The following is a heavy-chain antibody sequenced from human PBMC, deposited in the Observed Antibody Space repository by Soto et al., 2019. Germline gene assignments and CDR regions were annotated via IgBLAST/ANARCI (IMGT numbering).Heavy chain of an antibody. Sequence: QLQLQESGPGLVKPSETLSLTCTVSGGSISSSSHYWGWIRQPPGKGLEWIGSIYYSGSTYYNPSLKSRVTISVDTSKTQFSLKLSSVTAADTAVYYCARHSEPYSGSYYCDYWGQGTLVTVSS. CDR2: IYYSGST. J-gene: IGHJ4*02. D-gene: IGHD1-26*01. CDR1: GGSISSSSHY. V-gene: IGHV4-39*01. CDR3: ARHSEPYSGSYYCDY.